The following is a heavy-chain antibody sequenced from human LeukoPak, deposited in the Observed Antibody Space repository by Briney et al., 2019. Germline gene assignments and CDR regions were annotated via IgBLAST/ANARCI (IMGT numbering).Heavy chain of an antibody. CDR3: ARHRGFNYYDSSGYPY. D-gene: IGHD3-22*01. J-gene: IGHJ4*02. Sequence: GESLKISCKGSGYSFTSYWIGWVRQMPGKGLEWMGIIYPGDSDTRYSPSFQGQVTISADKSISTAYLQWSSLKASDTAMYYCARHRGFNYYDSSGYPYWGQGTLVTVSS. V-gene: IGHV5-51*01. CDR2: IYPGDSDT. CDR1: GYSFTSYW.